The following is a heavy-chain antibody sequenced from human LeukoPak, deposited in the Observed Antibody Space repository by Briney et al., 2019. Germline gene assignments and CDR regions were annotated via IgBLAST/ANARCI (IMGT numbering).Heavy chain of an antibody. D-gene: IGHD4-23*01. CDR1: GFTFSSYT. J-gene: IGHJ4*02. CDR2: ITSSGYI. CDR3: ASKLAGY. Sequence: GGSLRLSCAASGFTFSSYTMTWVRQAPGKGPEWVSSITSSGYIYYADSVKGRFTMSRDNAKNSLDLQMNSLRAEDTAVYYCASKLAGYWGQGTLVTVS. V-gene: IGHV3-21*01.